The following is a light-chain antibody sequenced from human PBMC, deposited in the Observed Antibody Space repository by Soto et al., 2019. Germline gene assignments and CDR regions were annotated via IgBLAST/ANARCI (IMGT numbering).Light chain of an antibody. Sequence: DIQMTPSPSTLSGSVGDRVTIPFPASQTISSWLAWYQQKPGKAPKLLIYKASTLKSGVPSRFSGSGSGTEFTLTISSLQPDDFATYYCQHYNSYSEAFGQGTKVDIK. CDR3: QHYNSYSEA. CDR1: QTISSW. CDR2: KAS. J-gene: IGKJ1*01. V-gene: IGKV1-5*03.